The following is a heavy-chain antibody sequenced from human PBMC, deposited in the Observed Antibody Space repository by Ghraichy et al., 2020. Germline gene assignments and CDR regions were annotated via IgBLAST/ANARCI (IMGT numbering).Heavy chain of an antibody. CDR1: GFTFSSYS. V-gene: IGHV3-48*01. CDR3: ASAYDFWSGYYPYYFDY. CDR2: ISSSSSTI. D-gene: IGHD3-3*01. J-gene: IGHJ4*02. Sequence: GESLNISCAASGFTFSSYSMNWVRQAPGKGLEWVSYISSSSSTIYYADSVKGRFTISRDNAKNSLYLQMNSLRAEDTAVYYCASAYDFWSGYYPYYFDYWGQGTLVTVSS.